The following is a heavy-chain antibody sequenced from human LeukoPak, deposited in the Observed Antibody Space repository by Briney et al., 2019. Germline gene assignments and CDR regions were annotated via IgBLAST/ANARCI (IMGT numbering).Heavy chain of an antibody. CDR3: AKATFASSWNLYFDY. Sequence: GRSLGLSCAASGFTFSRYGMHWVRQASGKGLEWVALISYDGSNKYYADSVKGRFTISRDNSKSTLYLQMNSLRAEDTAVYYCAKATFASSWNLYFDYWGQGTLVTVSS. CDR1: GFTFSRYG. J-gene: IGHJ4*02. D-gene: IGHD6-13*01. CDR2: ISYDGSNK. V-gene: IGHV3-30*18.